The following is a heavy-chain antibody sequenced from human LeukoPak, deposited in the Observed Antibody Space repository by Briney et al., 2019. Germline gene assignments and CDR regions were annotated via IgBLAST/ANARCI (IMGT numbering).Heavy chain of an antibody. Sequence: GGSLRLSCAASGFTVSSNYMSWVRQAPGKGLGWVSVIYSGGSTYYADSVKGRFTISRDNSKNTLYLQMNSLRAEDTAVYYCARERGSYSYAFDIWGQGTMVTVSS. J-gene: IGHJ3*02. D-gene: IGHD1-26*01. CDR2: IYSGGST. CDR1: GFTVSSNY. V-gene: IGHV3-53*01. CDR3: ARERGSYSYAFDI.